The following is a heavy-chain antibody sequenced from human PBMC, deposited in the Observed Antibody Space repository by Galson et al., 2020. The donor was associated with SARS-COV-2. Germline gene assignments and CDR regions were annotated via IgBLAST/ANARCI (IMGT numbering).Heavy chain of an antibody. J-gene: IGHJ4*02. CDR2: INGDGSST. D-gene: IGHD1-26*01. CDR1: GVTFSNYW. Sequence: GGSLRLSCEASGVTFSNYWLYWVRQAPGKGLVWVSRINGDGSSTDYVDSVKGRFTISRDNAKNTLYLQMNSLRAEDTSFYYCASAMGATFLMYWGQGTLVTVSS. CDR3: ASAMGATFLMY. V-gene: IGHV3-74*01.